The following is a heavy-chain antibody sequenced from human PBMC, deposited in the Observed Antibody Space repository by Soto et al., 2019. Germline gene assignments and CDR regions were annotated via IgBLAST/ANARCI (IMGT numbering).Heavy chain of an antibody. CDR2: ISHSGST. D-gene: IGHD4-4*01. CDR1: GGSFRGYY. Sequence: KPSETLSLTCAGYGGSFRGYYWSWIRQPPGKGLECIGEISHSGSTNYNPSLKSRVTISVDTSKNQISLRLSSVTAADTAVYYCARGRSNYYYGMDVWGQGTTVTASS. CDR3: ARGRSNYYYGMDV. J-gene: IGHJ6*02. V-gene: IGHV4-34*01.